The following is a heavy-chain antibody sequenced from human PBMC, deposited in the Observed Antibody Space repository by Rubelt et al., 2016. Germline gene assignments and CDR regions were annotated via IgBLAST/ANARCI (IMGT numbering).Heavy chain of an antibody. CDR3: ARGTYSSGYAP. CDR2: INHSGST. CDR1: GGSFSGYF. V-gene: IGHV4-34*01. J-gene: IGHJ4*02. D-gene: IGHD6-19*01. Sequence: QVQLQQWGAGLLKPSETLSLTCAVNGGSFSGYFWTWIRPPPGEGLEWIGEINHSGSTNYNPSLKSRGTIAVYTAKNQFPLKLSSVTAADTAVYYCARGTYSSGYAPWGQGTLVTVSS.